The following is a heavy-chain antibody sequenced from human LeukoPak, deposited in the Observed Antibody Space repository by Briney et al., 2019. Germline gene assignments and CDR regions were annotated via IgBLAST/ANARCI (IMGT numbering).Heavy chain of an antibody. CDR1: GGSISGDY. CDR2: TSYSGNT. Sequence: SETLSLTCTVSGGSISGDYWNWIRQPPGKGLEWIGYTSYSGNTDYKPSLRSRVTMSVDTSNNQLSLKLTSATAADTAVYYCARWHSHGRYFDYWGQGALVTVSS. V-gene: IGHV4-59*01. D-gene: IGHD1-26*01. CDR3: ARWHSHGRYFDY. J-gene: IGHJ4*02.